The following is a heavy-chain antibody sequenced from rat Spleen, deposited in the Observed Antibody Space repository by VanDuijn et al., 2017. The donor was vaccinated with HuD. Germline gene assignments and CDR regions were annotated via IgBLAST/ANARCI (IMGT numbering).Heavy chain of an antibody. Sequence: EVQLVESGGGLVQPGRSMKLSCAASGFTFSNYYMAWVRQAPTKGLEWVASISTGGGNTYYRDSVKGRVTISRDNAKSTLYLQMDSLRSEDTATYYCARHGEPGITKDWFAYWGQGTLVTVSS. CDR1: GFTFSNYY. V-gene: IGHV5-25*01. CDR2: ISTGGGNT. J-gene: IGHJ3*01. CDR3: ARHGEPGITKDWFAY. D-gene: IGHD1-4*01.